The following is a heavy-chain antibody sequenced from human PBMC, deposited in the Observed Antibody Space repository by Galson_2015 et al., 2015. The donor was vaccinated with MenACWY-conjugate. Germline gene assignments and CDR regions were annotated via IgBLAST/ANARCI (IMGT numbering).Heavy chain of an antibody. CDR1: GFTFSDYA. Sequence: LRLSCAASGFTFSDYAMNWVRQAPGKGLEWVATISGDGGTTYYGDSVKGRCTISRDNRKDTLVLQMNSLRGEDTAIYYCAKGPLRYSSGWYYFDYWGQGTLVTVSS. CDR3: AKGPLRYSSGWYYFDY. J-gene: IGHJ4*02. D-gene: IGHD6-19*01. CDR2: ISGDGGTT. V-gene: IGHV3-23*02.